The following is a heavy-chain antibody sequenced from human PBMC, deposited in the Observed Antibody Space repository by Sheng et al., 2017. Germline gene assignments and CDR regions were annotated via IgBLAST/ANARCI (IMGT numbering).Heavy chain of an antibody. J-gene: IGHJ4*02. CDR3: ATSRGYYDGNWLYYSDY. CDR2: INESGAT. D-gene: IGHD3-16*01. V-gene: IGHV4-34*02. Sequence: QVQLQQWGAGLLKPSETLSLTCAVYGGSFRSYYWSWIRQPPGKGLEWIGEINESGATNYNPSLKSRVTVSIDTSKNWVSLRLISVTAADTAVYYCATSRGYYDGNWLYYSDYWGQGTPGHRLL. CDR1: GGSFRSYY.